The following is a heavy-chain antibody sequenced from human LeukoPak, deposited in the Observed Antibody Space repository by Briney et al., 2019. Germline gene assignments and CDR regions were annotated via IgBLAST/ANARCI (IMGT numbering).Heavy chain of an antibody. V-gene: IGHV3-23*01. CDR2: ISGSGGST. CDR3: AKPHVRSSSWSTFGY. Sequence: GGSLRLSCAASGFTFSSYAMSWVRQAPGKGLEWVSAISGSGGSTYCADSVKGRFTISRDNSKNTLYLQMNSLRAEDTAVYYCAKPHVRSSSWSTFGYWGQGTLVTVSS. J-gene: IGHJ4*02. CDR1: GFTFSSYA. D-gene: IGHD6-13*01.